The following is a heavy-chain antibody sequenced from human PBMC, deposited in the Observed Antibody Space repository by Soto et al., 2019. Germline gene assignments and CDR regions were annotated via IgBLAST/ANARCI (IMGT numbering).Heavy chain of an antibody. CDR1: GGSISSYY. V-gene: IGHV4-59*12. CDR3: ARGPPFH. D-gene: IGHD3-16*01. Sequence: PSETLSLTCAVSGGSISSYYWSWIRQPPGKGLEWIGYIYYSGSTYYNPSLKSRVTISVDKSKNQFSLRLSSVTAADTAVYYCARGPPFHWGQGTLVTVSS. J-gene: IGHJ4*02. CDR2: IYYSGST.